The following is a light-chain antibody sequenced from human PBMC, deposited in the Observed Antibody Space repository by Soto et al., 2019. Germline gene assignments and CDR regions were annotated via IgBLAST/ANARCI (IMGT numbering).Light chain of an antibody. Sequence: QSALTQPRSVSGSPGQSVTISCTGTSSDVGGYNYVSWYQQHPGKAPKLMIYDVSKRPSGVPDRFSGSKSGNTASLTISGLQAEDGADYYCCSYAGSYTCEGVFGTGTKLTVL. CDR2: DVS. J-gene: IGLJ1*01. CDR3: CSYAGSYTCEGV. CDR1: SSDVGGYNY. V-gene: IGLV2-11*01.